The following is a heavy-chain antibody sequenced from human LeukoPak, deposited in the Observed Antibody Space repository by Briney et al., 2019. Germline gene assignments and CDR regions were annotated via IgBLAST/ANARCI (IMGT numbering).Heavy chain of an antibody. V-gene: IGHV4-39*02. CDR1: GGSISSSSYY. CDR2: IYYSGST. D-gene: IGHD3-22*01. CDR3: ARDAMIVVDYFDY. Sequence: SETLSLTCTVSGGSISSSSYYWGWVRQPPGKGLEWIGSIYYSGSTYYNPSLKSRVTISVDTSKNQFSLKLSSVTAADTAVYDCARDAMIVVDYFDYWGQGTLVTVSS. J-gene: IGHJ4*02.